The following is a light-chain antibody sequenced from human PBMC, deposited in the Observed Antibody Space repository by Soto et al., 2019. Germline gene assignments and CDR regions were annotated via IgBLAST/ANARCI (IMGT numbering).Light chain of an antibody. CDR2: KNN. Sequence: QPVLTQPPSVSGAPGQTITMSCTGSGSNVGASYDVHWYQVLPGAGPRLLIYKNNNRPSGVPDRFSGSKSGTSASLAIPGRRAEDEADYYFQSYYTILSGPLFGGGPQLTVL. V-gene: IGLV1-40*01. CDR3: QSYYTILSGPL. CDR1: GSNVGASYD. J-gene: IGLJ3*02.